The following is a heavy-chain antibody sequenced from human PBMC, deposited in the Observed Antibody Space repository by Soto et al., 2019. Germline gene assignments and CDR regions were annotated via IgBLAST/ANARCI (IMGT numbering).Heavy chain of an antibody. J-gene: IGHJ6*02. V-gene: IGHV3-30*18. CDR2: ISYDGSNK. Sequence: RLSCAASGFTFSSYGMHWVRQAPGKGLEWVAVISYDGSNKYYADSVKGRFTISRDNSKNTLYLQMNSLRAEDTAVYYCAKDGKSCSGGRCNNRYYYYGMDVWGQGTTVTVSS. CDR3: AKDGKSCSGGRCNNRYYYYGMDV. CDR1: GFTFSSYG. D-gene: IGHD2-15*01.